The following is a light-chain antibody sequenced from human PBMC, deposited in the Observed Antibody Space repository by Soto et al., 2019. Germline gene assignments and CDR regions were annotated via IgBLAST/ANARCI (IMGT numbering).Light chain of an antibody. J-gene: IGKJ5*01. V-gene: IGKV3-15*01. CDR2: GAS. Sequence: EIVMTQSPATLSVSPGERATLSCRASQSVSSNLAWYQQKPGQAPRLLISGASTGATGIPARFSGSGSGTEFTLTISSLQSEDFAVYYCQQYNNWPPTFGQGTRLEIK. CDR1: QSVSSN. CDR3: QQYNNWPPT.